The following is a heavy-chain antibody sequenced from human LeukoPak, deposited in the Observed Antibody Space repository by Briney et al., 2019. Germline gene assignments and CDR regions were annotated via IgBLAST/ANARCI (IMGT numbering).Heavy chain of an antibody. J-gene: IGHJ4*02. CDR1: GYTFTSYG. D-gene: IGHD6-6*01. V-gene: IGHV1-18*01. CDR3: ARDPFNPSSSIAARPDY. Sequence: GASVKVSCKASGYTFTSYGISWVRQAPGQGLEWMGWISAYNGNTNYAQKLQGGVTMTTDTSTSTAYMELRSLRSDDTAVYYCARDPFNPSSSIAARPDYWGQGTLVTVSS. CDR2: ISAYNGNT.